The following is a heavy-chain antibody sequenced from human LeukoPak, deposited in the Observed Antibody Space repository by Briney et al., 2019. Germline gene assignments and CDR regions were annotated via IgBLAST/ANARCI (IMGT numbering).Heavy chain of an antibody. CDR2: FLSDGRI. CDR3: GSYRRAYDI. J-gene: IGHJ3*02. D-gene: IGHD1-26*01. V-gene: IGHV3-53*01. CDR1: GLTFSSTS. Sequence: GGSLRLSCTASGLTFSSTSMTWVRQAPGKGLEWVSDFLSDGRIYYADSVKGRFTISKDNFQNTVNLQMDNLRAEDTATYYCGSYRRAYDIWGQRTVVTVAS.